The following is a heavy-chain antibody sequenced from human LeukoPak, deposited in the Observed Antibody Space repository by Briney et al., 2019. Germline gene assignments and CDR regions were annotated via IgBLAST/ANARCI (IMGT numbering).Heavy chain of an antibody. D-gene: IGHD6-13*01. CDR2: IYLGDSDT. CDR3: ATGGQQLAYFDY. Sequence: GESLKISCKTSGYSLAIYWIGWVRQMPGEGLEWMGIIYLGDSDTRYSPSFQGQVTISADKSISTAYLQWGSLKASDTAIYYCATGGQQLAYFDYWGQGTLVTVSS. J-gene: IGHJ4*02. V-gene: IGHV5-51*01. CDR1: GYSLAIYW.